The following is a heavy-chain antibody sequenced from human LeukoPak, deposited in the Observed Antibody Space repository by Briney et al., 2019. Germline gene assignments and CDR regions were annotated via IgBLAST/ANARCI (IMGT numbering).Heavy chain of an antibody. D-gene: IGHD2-2*01. J-gene: IGHJ4*02. V-gene: IGHV3-7*02. CDR1: GFSFSSYW. CDR3: SIPSRG. CDR2: IKPGGSDQ. Sequence: GGSLRLSCAASGFSFSSYWVSWVRQAPGKGLEWVAPIKPGGSDQYYVDSAKGRFTISRDNAKNSLYLQMNSLRDEATAVYYCSIPSRGWGQGTLVTVSS.